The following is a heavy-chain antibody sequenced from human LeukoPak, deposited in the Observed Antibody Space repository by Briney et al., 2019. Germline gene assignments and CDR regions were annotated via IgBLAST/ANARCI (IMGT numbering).Heavy chain of an antibody. CDR3: ASIPITMVRGLPNNWFDP. D-gene: IGHD3-10*01. V-gene: IGHV1-18*01. CDR1: GYTFTSYG. J-gene: IGHJ5*02. CDR2: ISAYNGNT. Sequence: ASVKGSCKASGYTFTSYGISWVRQAPGQGLEWMGWISAYNGNTNYAQKLQGRVTMTTDTSTSTAYMELRSLRSDDTAVYYCASIPITMVRGLPNNWFDPWGQGTLVTVSS.